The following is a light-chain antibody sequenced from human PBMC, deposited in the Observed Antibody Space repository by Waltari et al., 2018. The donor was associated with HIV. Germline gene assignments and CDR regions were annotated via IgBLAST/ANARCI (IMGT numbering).Light chain of an antibody. CDR1: ASDIGRYNY. Sequence: QSALSQPASVSASPGQSVAISCSGSASDIGRYNYVPWYQQPPDKTPRLLLFDVNNRPSGISDRISGSKSGTTASLTISTVETDDEADYYCASYTVNSTGVFGSGTKLTVL. CDR2: DVN. V-gene: IGLV2-14*03. CDR3: ASYTVNSTGV. J-gene: IGLJ1*01.